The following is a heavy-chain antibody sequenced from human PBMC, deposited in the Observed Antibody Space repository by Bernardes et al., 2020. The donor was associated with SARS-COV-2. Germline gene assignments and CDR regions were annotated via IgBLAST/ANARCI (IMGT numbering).Heavy chain of an antibody. Sequence: GGPLRLSCAASGFTFNNYAMSWVRRAPGKGLEWVSTITGLSTAYYADSAQGRFTISRDSSKNTVSLELNNLSAEDTAVYYCAKSVVGYCIGGRVYWGYFDYWRQGTRVTVYS. CDR2: ITGLSTA. CDR3: AKSVVGYCIGGRVYWGYFDY. CDR1: GFTFNNYA. D-gene: IGHD2-15*01. V-gene: IGHV3-23*01. J-gene: IGHJ4*02.